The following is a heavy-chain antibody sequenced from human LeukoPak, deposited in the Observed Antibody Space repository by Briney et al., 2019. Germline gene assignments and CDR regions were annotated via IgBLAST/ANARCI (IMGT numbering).Heavy chain of an antibody. V-gene: IGHV1-69*01. D-gene: IGHD6-13*01. CDR1: GGTFSSYA. J-gene: IGHJ4*02. CDR3: ARGMKQQLWAFDY. Sequence: ASVKVSCKASGGTFSSYAISWVRQAPGQGLEWMGGIIPIFGTANYAQKVQGRVTITADESTSTAYMELSSLRSEDTAVYYCARGMKQQLWAFDYWGQGTLVTVSS. CDR2: IIPIFGTA.